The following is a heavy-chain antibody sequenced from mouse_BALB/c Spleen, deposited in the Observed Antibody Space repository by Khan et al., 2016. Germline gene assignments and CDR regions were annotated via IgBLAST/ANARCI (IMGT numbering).Heavy chain of an antibody. D-gene: IGHD1-1*01. J-gene: IGHJ2*01. V-gene: IGHV3-2*02. CDR1: GYSITSDYA. Sequence: VQLKQSGPGLVAPSQSLSITCTVSGYSITSDYAWNWIRQFPGNKLEWMGYISYSGSTSYHPSLKSRVSITRDTSKNQFFLQLNSLTTEDTATYYCVRGGTVVGGYFDYWGQGTTLTVSS. CDR2: ISYSGST. CDR3: VRGGTVVGGYFDY.